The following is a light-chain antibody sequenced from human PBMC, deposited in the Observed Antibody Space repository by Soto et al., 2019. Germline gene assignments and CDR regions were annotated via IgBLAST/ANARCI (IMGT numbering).Light chain of an antibody. Sequence: DIQMTQSPASLSASVGDRVTITCRASQTISNNLNWYQQKPGKATKLLIYGISSLYGGVPSRFSGSGSQTDFTRTISSLQPEDFATYSCQQSYTTPHTFGQGTKVDIK. V-gene: IGKV1-39*01. CDR2: GIS. J-gene: IGKJ2*01. CDR1: QTISNN. CDR3: QQSYTTPHT.